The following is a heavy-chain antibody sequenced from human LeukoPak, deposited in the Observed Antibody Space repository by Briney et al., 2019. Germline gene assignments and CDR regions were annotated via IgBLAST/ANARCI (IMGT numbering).Heavy chain of an antibody. CDR3: ARGNVGPYDNSGYYSFDH. CDR1: GYTFTAYY. CDR2: INPNSGVT. J-gene: IGHJ4*02. V-gene: IGHV1-2*02. Sequence: GATVKVSCKASGYTFTAYYMHWVRQAPGQGLEWMGWINPNSGVTNYAQKFQGRVTMTRDTSISTAYMELSRLRSDDTAVYYCARGNVGPYDNSGYYSFDHWGQGTLVTVSS. D-gene: IGHD3-22*01.